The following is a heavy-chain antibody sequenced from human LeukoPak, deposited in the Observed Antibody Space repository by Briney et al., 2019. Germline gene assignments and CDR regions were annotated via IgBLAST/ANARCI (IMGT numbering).Heavy chain of an antibody. V-gene: IGHV3-53*01. J-gene: IGHJ4*02. CDR3: ARAMYYDFWSGLDY. CDR1: GFTFSSNY. CDR2: IYSGGST. Sequence: GGSLRLSCAASGFTFSSNYMSWVRQAPGKGLEWVSVIYSGGSTYYSDSVKGRFTISRDNSKNTLYLQMTSLRAEDTAVYYCARAMYYDFWSGLDYWGQGTLVTVSS. D-gene: IGHD3-3*01.